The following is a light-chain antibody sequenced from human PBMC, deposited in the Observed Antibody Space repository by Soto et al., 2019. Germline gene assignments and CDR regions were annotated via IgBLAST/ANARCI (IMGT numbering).Light chain of an antibody. Sequence: QSVLTQPPSASGTPGQRVAISCSGGSSNIGSNTVNWFQQVPGTAPKLLIHTNDQRPSGVPARFSGSKSVTSASPAISGLQSEDEADYYCAAWDASLNGYVLGTGTKVTVL. CDR1: SSNIGSNT. J-gene: IGLJ1*01. V-gene: IGLV1-44*01. CDR3: AAWDASLNGYV. CDR2: TND.